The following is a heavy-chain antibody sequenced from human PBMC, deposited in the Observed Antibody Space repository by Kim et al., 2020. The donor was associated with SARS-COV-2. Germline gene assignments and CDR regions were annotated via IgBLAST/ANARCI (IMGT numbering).Heavy chain of an antibody. CDR3: AKLLSTDCSSTSCLDY. CDR1: GFTFSSYG. J-gene: IGHJ4*02. CDR2: ISYDGSNK. V-gene: IGHV3-30*18. Sequence: GGSLRLSCAASGFTFSSYGMHWVRQAPGKGLEWVAVISYDGSNKYCADSVKGRFTISRDNSKNTLYLQMNSLRAEDTAVYYCAKLLSTDCSSTSCLDYGGQGTLVPVSS. D-gene: IGHD2-2*01.